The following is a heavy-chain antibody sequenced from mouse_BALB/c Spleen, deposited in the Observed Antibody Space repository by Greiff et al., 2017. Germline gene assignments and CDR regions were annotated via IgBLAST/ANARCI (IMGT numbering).Heavy chain of an antibody. CDR1: GFTFSSYA. J-gene: IGHJ2*01. Sequence: DVKLVESGGGLVKPGGSLKLSCAASGFTFSSYAMSWVRQTPEKRLEWVASISSGGSTYCPDSVKGRFTISRENARNILYLQMSSLRSEDTAMYYCARAYDFDYWGQGTTLTVSS. V-gene: IGHV5-6-5*01. CDR3: ARAYDFDY. D-gene: IGHD2-3*01. CDR2: ISSGGST.